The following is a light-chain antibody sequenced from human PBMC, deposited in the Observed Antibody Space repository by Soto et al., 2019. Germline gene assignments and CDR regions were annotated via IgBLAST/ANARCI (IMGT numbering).Light chain of an antibody. CDR1: QSISDW. CDR2: DAS. V-gene: IGKV1-5*01. J-gene: IGKJ2*01. Sequence: GDRVTITCRASQSISDWLAWYQQKAGKAPELLISDASTLATGVPSRFSGSGSGTEFTLTISSLQTDDSATYFCQEYKTYAFGPGTKVDIK. CDR3: QEYKTYA.